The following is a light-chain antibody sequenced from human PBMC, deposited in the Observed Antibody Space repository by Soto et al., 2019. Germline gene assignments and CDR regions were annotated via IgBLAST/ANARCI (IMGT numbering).Light chain of an antibody. CDR2: EVS. V-gene: IGLV2-14*01. CDR3: RSYISSRTRV. J-gene: IGLJ3*02. CDR1: SSDVGGYNY. Sequence: QSALTQPASVSGSPGQSITISCTGTSSDVGGYNYVSWYQHHPGKAPKLMIYEVSNRPSDVSNRFSGSKSGNTDYLTISGLQAEDGADYSCRSYISSRTRVFGGATKLSVL.